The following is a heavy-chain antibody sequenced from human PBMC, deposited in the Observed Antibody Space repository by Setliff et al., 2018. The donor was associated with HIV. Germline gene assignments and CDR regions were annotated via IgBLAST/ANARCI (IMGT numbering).Heavy chain of an antibody. CDR2: IYTSGST. CDR3: ARVPTSSWYVTTQRTKEYFHH. CDR1: GGSISTYY. D-gene: IGHD6-13*01. V-gene: IGHV4-4*07. J-gene: IGHJ1*01. Sequence: SETLSLTCSVSGGSISTYYWSWIRQPAGKGLEWIGHIYTSGSTKYNPSLKSRVTISVDTSKNQFSLRLSSVTATDTAIYYCARVPTSSWYVTTQRTKEYFHHWGQGTLVTVSS.